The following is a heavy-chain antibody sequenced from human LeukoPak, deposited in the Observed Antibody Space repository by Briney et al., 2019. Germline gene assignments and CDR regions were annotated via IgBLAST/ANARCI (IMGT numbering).Heavy chain of an antibody. CDR3: ARDMTTVTRGLDY. Sequence: SETLSLTCTVSGGSISSYYWSWIRQPPGKGLEWIGYIYYSGSTNYNPSLKSRLTISVDTSKNQFSLKLSSVTAADTAVYYCARDMTTVTRGLDYWGQGTLVTVSS. CDR1: GGSISSYY. CDR2: IYYSGST. V-gene: IGHV4-59*01. J-gene: IGHJ4*02. D-gene: IGHD4-17*01.